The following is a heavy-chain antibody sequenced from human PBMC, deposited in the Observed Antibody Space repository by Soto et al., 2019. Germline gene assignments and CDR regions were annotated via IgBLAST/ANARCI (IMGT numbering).Heavy chain of an antibody. CDR2: ISYDGSNK. D-gene: IGHD3-22*01. Sequence: GGSLRLSCAASGFTFSSYAMHWVRQAPGKGLEWVAVISYDGSNKYYADSVKGRFTISRDNSKNTLYLQMNSLRAEDTAVYYCARGAVANYYYYWGQGTLVTVSS. CDR1: GFTFSSYA. CDR3: ARGAVANYYYY. J-gene: IGHJ4*02. V-gene: IGHV3-30-3*01.